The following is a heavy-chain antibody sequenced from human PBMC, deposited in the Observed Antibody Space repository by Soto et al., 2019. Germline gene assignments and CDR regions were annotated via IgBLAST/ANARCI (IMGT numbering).Heavy chain of an antibody. CDR2: ISWNSGSI. CDR1: GFTFDDYA. Sequence: EVQLVESGGGLVQPGRSLRPSCAASGFTFDDYAMHWVRQAPGKGLEWVSGISWNSGSIGYADSVKGRFTISRDNAKNSLYLQMNSLRAEDTALYYCAKSRYYYDSSGLAFDYWGQGTLVTVSS. CDR3: AKSRYYYDSSGLAFDY. D-gene: IGHD3-22*01. J-gene: IGHJ4*02. V-gene: IGHV3-9*01.